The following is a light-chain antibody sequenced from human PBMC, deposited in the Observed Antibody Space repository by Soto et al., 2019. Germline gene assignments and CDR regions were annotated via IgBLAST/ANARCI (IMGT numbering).Light chain of an antibody. CDR1: SSNIGSNY. Sequence: QSVLTQPPSASGTPGQRVTISCSGSSSNIGSNYVYWYQQLPGTAPKLLIYSNNQRPSGVPDRFSGSKSGTSASLAIGGLRSEDEADYYCAAWDDSLSGVVFGGGTKLTVL. CDR3: AAWDDSLSGVV. CDR2: SNN. J-gene: IGLJ2*01. V-gene: IGLV1-47*02.